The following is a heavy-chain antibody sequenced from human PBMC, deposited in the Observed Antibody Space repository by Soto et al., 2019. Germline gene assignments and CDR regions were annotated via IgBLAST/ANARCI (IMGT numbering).Heavy chain of an antibody. CDR2: ISYDGSNK. D-gene: IGHD6-19*01. CDR1: GFTFSSYG. Sequence: QVQLVESGGGVVQPGRSLRLSCAASGFTFSSYGMHWVRQAPGKGLEWVAVISYDGSNKYYADSVKGRFTISRDNSKNTLYLQMNSLRAEDTAVYYCEKAGIAVAGWGFDYWGQGTLVTVSS. V-gene: IGHV3-30*18. J-gene: IGHJ4*02. CDR3: EKAGIAVAGWGFDY.